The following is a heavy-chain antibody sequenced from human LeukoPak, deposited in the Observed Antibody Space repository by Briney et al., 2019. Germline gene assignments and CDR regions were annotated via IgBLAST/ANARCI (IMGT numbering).Heavy chain of an antibody. Sequence: PGGSLRLSCVASGFTFSSYSMNWVRQAPGKGLEWVSSITSSSSSICYSDSLKGRFTISRDNAKNSLYLQMSSLRAEDTAVYYCATAYYYGSGSYNYYYYGMDVWGKGTTVTVSS. D-gene: IGHD3-10*01. CDR3: ATAYYYGSGSYNYYYYGMDV. CDR2: ITSSSSSI. J-gene: IGHJ6*04. V-gene: IGHV3-21*01. CDR1: GFTFSSYS.